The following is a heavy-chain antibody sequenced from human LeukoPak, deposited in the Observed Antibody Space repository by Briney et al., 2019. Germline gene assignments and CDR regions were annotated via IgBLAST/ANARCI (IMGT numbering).Heavy chain of an antibody. Sequence: GGSLRLSCAASGFIFSNYAMSWVRQAPGKGLEWVSAISGSGDSTYYADSVKGRFTVSRDNSKNTLYLQINSLRGEDTAVYYCAKGKYSSGGVPDYWGQGTLVTVSS. CDR2: ISGSGDST. J-gene: IGHJ4*02. CDR1: GFIFSNYA. D-gene: IGHD6-19*01. V-gene: IGHV3-23*01. CDR3: AKGKYSSGGVPDY.